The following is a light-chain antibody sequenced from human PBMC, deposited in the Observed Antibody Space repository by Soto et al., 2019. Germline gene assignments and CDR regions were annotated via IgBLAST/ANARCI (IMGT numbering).Light chain of an antibody. Sequence: QSVLTQPPSVSGAPGQRVTISCTGSSSNIGANYDVHWYQQRPGTAPKLLIFGNKNRPSGVSNRFSGSKSGNTAYLTISGLQVEDEAEYFCFSFTTTSTHVFGTGTKVTVL. CDR3: FSFTTTSTHV. V-gene: IGLV1-40*01. CDR1: SSNIGANYD. J-gene: IGLJ1*01. CDR2: GNK.